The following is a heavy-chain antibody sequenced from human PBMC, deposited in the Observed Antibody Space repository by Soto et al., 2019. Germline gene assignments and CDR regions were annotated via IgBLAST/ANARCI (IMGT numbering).Heavy chain of an antibody. J-gene: IGHJ6*03. CDR2: IYYSGST. V-gene: IGHV4-59*08. CDR3: ARHLKQLADYYYYYYMDV. CDR1: GGSISSYY. Sequence: QVQLQESGPGLVKPSETLSLTCTVSGGSISSYYWSWIRQPPGKGLEWIGYIYYSGSTNYNPSLKSRVTISVDTSKNQFSLKLSSVTAADTAVYYCARHLKQLADYYYYYYMDVWGKGTTVTVSS. D-gene: IGHD6-6*01.